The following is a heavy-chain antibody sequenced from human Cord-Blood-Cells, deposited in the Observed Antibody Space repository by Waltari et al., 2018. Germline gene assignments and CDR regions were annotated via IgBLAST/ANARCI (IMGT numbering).Heavy chain of an antibody. D-gene: IGHD3-22*01. Sequence: EVQRVESGGGWSQPVGSMRLPCPASRLPVCSTTVHWVLQAPGKGLEGVSVIYSGGSTYYADSVKGRFTISRDNSKNTLYLQMNSLRAEDTAVYYCARGDYDSSGYYFDYWGQGTLVTVSS. V-gene: IGHV3-53*01. J-gene: IGHJ4*02. CDR2: IYSGGST. CDR3: ARGDYDSSGYYFDY. CDR1: RLPVCSTT.